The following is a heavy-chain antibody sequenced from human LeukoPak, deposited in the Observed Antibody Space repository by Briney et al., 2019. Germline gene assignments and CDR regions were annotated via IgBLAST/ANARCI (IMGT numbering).Heavy chain of an antibody. CDR1: GYTFIRYT. D-gene: IGHD2-2*01. CDR2: INTSNGNT. V-gene: IGHV1-3*04. Sequence: ASVKVSCKASGYTFIRYTMHWVRQAPGQRFEWMGWINTSNGNTKYSQKFQGRVTITRDTSASIAYMELSSLRSEDTAVYYCARGGYCTGTNCRNWFDPWGQGTLVTVSS. CDR3: ARGGYCTGTNCRNWFDP. J-gene: IGHJ5*02.